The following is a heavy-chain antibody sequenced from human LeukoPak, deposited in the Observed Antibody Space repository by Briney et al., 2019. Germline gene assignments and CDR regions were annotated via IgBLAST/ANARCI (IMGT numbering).Heavy chain of an antibody. D-gene: IGHD6-6*01. V-gene: IGHV4-34*01. CDR3: ARLKKYTTSSRVGGMDV. CDR2: ITDLGAT. CDR1: GGSFSGYY. Sequence: SETLSLTCAVFGGSFSGYYWTWIRQPPGKGLEWIGEITDLGATNYNPSLKSRITVSVDTSKHQFSLKLRSVTAADTAVYYCARLKKYTTSSRVGGMDVWGKGTPVTVSS. J-gene: IGHJ6*03.